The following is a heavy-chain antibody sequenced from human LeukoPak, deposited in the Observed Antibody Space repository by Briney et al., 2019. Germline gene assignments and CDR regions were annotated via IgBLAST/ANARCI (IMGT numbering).Heavy chain of an antibody. V-gene: IGHV3-7*01. Sequence: GGFLRLSCAASGFTFSEYWMTWVRQAPGKGLEWVANIKQDGREKYYVDSVKGRFTISRDNAKNSLYLQVNSLRVEDTAVYYCARGRNCTGTSCSISFYYYMDVWGKGTTVTVSS. CDR2: IKQDGREK. D-gene: IGHD2-2*01. CDR1: GFTFSEYW. CDR3: ARGRNCTGTSCSISFYYYMDV. J-gene: IGHJ6*03.